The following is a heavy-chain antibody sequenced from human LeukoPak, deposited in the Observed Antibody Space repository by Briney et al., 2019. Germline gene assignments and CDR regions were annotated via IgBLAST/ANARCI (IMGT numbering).Heavy chain of an antibody. D-gene: IGHD5-24*01. CDR3: TRVGYIDEGIDY. V-gene: IGHV3-7*04. CDR2: IKQDGSKK. CDR1: GFPLSSYW. J-gene: IGHJ4*02. Sequence: GGSLRLSCVASGFPLSSYWMTWVRQAPGKGLEWVANIKQDGSKKSYVDSVKGRFTISRNNAKNSLYLQMNSLRAEDTAIYYCTRVGYIDEGIDYWGQGTLVTVSS.